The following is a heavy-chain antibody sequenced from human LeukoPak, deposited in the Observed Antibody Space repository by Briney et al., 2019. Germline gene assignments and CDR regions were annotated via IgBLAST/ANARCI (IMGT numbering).Heavy chain of an antibody. CDR1: GFTFGHYA. Sequence: PGGSLRLSCTASGFTFGHYAMSWVRQAPGKGLEWVGFIRSKDYGWTTEYAASVQGRFTISRDDSKTIAYLQMNSLKTEDSAVYYCTSPYCSGGTCYRSFDYWGQGTVVTVSS. V-gene: IGHV3-49*04. CDR3: TSPYCSGGTCYRSFDY. D-gene: IGHD2-15*01. CDR2: IRSKDYGWTT. J-gene: IGHJ4*02.